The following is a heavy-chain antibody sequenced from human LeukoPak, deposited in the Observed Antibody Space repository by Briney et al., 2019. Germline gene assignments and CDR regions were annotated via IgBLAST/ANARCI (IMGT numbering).Heavy chain of an antibody. D-gene: IGHD6-6*01. Sequence: GGSLRLSCAASGFTFSSYAMSWVRQAPGKGLEWVSAISGSGGSTYYADSVKGRFTISRDNSKNTLYLQMNSLRAEDTAVYYXAXDLXXXSSSSGLYYYYMDVWGKGTTVTVSS. CDR1: GFTFSSYA. J-gene: IGHJ6*03. CDR2: ISGSGGST. CDR3: AXDLXXXSSSSGLYYYYMDV. V-gene: IGHV3-23*01.